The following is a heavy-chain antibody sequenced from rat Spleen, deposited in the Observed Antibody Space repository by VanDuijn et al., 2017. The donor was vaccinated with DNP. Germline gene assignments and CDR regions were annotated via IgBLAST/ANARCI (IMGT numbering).Heavy chain of an antibody. D-gene: IGHD1-12*02. CDR3: ARPNYYAGSYPHY. CDR1: GFTFSNYD. J-gene: IGHJ2*01. Sequence: EVQLVESGGGLVQPGRSMKVSCAASGFTFSNYDMAWVRQAPTKGLEWVASMTNGGGSTYYGDSVKGRFTISRDNAKSTLYLQMNSLRSEDMATYYCARPNYYAGSYPHYWGQGVMVTVSS. V-gene: IGHV5-25*01. CDR2: MTNGGGST.